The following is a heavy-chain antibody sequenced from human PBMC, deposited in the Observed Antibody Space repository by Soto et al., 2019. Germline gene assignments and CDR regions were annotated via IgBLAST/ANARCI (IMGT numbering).Heavy chain of an antibody. CDR2: IYFRGNT. V-gene: IGHV4-39*01. CDR3: ARLEGLATISYYFDF. D-gene: IGHD3-9*01. Sequence: SETLSLTCSVSGDSINSDKYYWGWIRQPPGKGLEWIGSIYFRGNTYYNPSLQTRVTISLDKSKSQFSLKLNSVTAADTAVYFCARLEGLATISYYFDFWGQGALVTVSS. J-gene: IGHJ4*02. CDR1: GDSINSDKYY.